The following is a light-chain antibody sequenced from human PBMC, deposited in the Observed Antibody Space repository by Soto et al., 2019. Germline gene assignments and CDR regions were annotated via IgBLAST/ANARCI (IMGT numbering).Light chain of an antibody. Sequence: EIVLTQSPGTLSLSPGERASLSCRADQSVNSVYLAWYQHKPGQAPRLLIYGASDRATGIPDRFSGSGSGTDFTLTISRLEPEDFAVYDCQQYVTSPFAFGPRTKVDI. V-gene: IGKV3-20*01. CDR2: GAS. CDR1: QSVNSVY. J-gene: IGKJ3*01. CDR3: QQYVTSPFA.